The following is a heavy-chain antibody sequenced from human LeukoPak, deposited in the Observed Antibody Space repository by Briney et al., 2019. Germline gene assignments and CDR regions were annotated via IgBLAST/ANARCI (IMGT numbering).Heavy chain of an antibody. J-gene: IGHJ4*02. CDR1: GFTFSSYA. D-gene: IGHD6-6*01. V-gene: IGHV3-23*01. CDR3: ARVGIAARSRGFFDY. Sequence: GGSLRLSCAASGFTFSSYAMSWVRQAPGKGLEWVSAISGSGGSTYYADSVKGRFTISRDNSKNTLYLQMNSLRAEDTAVYYCARVGIAARSRGFFDYWGQGTLVTVSS. CDR2: ISGSGGST.